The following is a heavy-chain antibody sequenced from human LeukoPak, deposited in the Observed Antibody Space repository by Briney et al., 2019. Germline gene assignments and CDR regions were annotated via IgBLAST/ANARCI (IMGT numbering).Heavy chain of an antibody. J-gene: IGHJ4*02. V-gene: IGHV1-18*01. CDR1: GYTFTSYG. Sequence: GASVKVSCKASGYTFTSYGISWVRQAPGKGLEWMGWISGYNGNTNYAQKPQGRVTMTTDTSTSTVYMELRSLRSGDTAVYYCTAIRGGGSDFDYWGQGTLVTVSS. D-gene: IGHD3-10*01. CDR2: ISGYNGNT. CDR3: TAIRGGGSDFDY.